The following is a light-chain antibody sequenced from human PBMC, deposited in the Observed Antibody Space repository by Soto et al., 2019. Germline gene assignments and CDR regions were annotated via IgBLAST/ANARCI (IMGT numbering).Light chain of an antibody. CDR2: NAS. V-gene: IGKV3-20*01. J-gene: IGKJ3*01. CDR1: QIVSSNY. Sequence: EIVLTQSPGTLSLSPGERATLSCRASQIVSSNYLAWYQQKPGQAPRLLISNASRRATGIPDRFSGSGSGTDFTLTINNLQPEDVATYYCQKYDRAPFTFGPGTKVDIK. CDR3: QKYDRAPFT.